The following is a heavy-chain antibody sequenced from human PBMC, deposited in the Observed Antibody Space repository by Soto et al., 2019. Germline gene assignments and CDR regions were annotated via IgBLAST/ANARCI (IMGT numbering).Heavy chain of an antibody. V-gene: IGHV3-48*01. CDR3: VKDLSRIAVAGHDY. Sequence: GGSLRLSCAASGFTFSSYSMNWVRQAPGKGLEWVSYISSSSSTIYYADSVKGRFIISRDNSKNTLYLQMSSLRAEDTAVYYCVKDLSRIAVAGHDYWGQGTQVTVSS. CDR1: GFTFSSYS. D-gene: IGHD6-19*01. CDR2: ISSSSSTI. J-gene: IGHJ4*02.